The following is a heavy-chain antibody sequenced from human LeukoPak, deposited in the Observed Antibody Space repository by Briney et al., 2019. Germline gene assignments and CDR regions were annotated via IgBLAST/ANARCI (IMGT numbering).Heavy chain of an antibody. D-gene: IGHD2-8*01. CDR2: ISSSATTI. CDR1: GFTFSTYE. Sequence: GGSLRLSCAASGFTFSTYEMNWVRQAPGKGLEWVSLISSSATTIYYADSVKGRFTISRDNAKNSLYLQVSSLRDEDTAVYYCARGLMTPNTYCDLWGQGTLVTVSS. J-gene: IGHJ4*02. CDR3: ARGLMTPNTYCDL. V-gene: IGHV3-48*03.